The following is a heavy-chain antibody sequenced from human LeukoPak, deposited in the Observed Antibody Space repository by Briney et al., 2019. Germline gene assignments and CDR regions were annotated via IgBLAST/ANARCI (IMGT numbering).Heavy chain of an antibody. Sequence: GGSLRLSCAASGFTFSSYGMDWARQAPGKGLEWVAYIRYDGSNEYYADSVKGRFTISRDNSKSTLYVQMNSLRAEDTAVYYCARCINGVCRAFDYWGQGTLVTVSS. D-gene: IGHD2-8*01. V-gene: IGHV3-30*02. J-gene: IGHJ4*02. CDR3: ARCINGVCRAFDY. CDR1: GFTFSSYG. CDR2: IRYDGSNE.